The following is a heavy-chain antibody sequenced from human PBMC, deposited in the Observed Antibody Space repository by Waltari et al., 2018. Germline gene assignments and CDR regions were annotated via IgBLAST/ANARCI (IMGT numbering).Heavy chain of an antibody. D-gene: IGHD4-17*01. V-gene: IGHV3-48*04. CDR3: ARDTAGDYEPYYFDY. Sequence: EVQLVESGGGLVQPGGSLRLSCAASGFTFSSYSMNWVRQAPGKGLEWVSYISSSSSTIYYADSVKGRFTISRDNAKNSLYLQMNSLRAEDTAVYYCARDTAGDYEPYYFDYWGQGTLVTVSS. J-gene: IGHJ4*02. CDR2: ISSSSSTI. CDR1: GFTFSSYS.